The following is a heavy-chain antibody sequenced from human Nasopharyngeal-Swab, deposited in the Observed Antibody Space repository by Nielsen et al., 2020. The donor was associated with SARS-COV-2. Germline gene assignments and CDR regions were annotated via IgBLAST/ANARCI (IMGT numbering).Heavy chain of an antibody. V-gene: IGHV5-51*01. J-gene: IGHJ5*02. CDR3: ARVFVVVPAAIGLSGWFDP. Sequence: KVSCKGSGYSFTSYWIGWVRQMPGKGLEWMGIIYPGDSDTRYSPSFQGQVTISADKSISTAYLQWSSLKASDTAMYYCARVFVVVPAAIGLSGWFDPWGQGTLVTVSS. CDR1: GYSFTSYW. D-gene: IGHD2-2*01. CDR2: IYPGDSDT.